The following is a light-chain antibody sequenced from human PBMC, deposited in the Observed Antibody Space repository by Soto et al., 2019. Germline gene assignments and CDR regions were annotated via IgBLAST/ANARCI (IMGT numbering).Light chain of an antibody. V-gene: IGKV1-39*01. CDR3: QQSYTTPYT. Sequence: DIQMTQSPSSLSASAGDRVTITCRASQSIRSSLNWYQHKPGKAPQLLIYAASNLQSGVPSRFSGSGSGTDFTLTITSLQPEDFATYFCQQSYTTPYTFGQGTKVEI. CDR2: AAS. CDR1: QSIRSS. J-gene: IGKJ2*01.